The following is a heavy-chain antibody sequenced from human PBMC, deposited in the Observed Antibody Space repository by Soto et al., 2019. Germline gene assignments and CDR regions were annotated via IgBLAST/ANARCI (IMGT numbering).Heavy chain of an antibody. CDR2: ISATSDAA. V-gene: IGHV3-23*01. CDR3: VKYSGSYPVYNGMNV. D-gene: IGHD1-26*01. J-gene: IGHJ6*02. CDR1: GFPFSTSA. Sequence: EVQLLESGGGLVQPGGSLRLSCAASGFPFSTSAMNWVRQAPGKGLEWVSIISATSDAAYYAESVKGRFTRSRDNSKNTLYLQMNSLRPEDTAMCYCVKYSGSYPVYNGMNVWGQGTTVTVSS.